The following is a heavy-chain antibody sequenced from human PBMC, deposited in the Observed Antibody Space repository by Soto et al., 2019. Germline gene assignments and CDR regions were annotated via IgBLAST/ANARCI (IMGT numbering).Heavy chain of an antibody. CDR3: ARSNFEPLTRYFDH. V-gene: IGHV4-31*03. Sequence: QLQLQESGPGLVKPSQTLSPTCNVSSDPISSGNYYWNWIRQIPGKGLEWIGYTFYTGSTYYNPCLESRFSISIDTSKNQFSLILNSVTAAYTAVYYCARSNFEPLTRYFDHGGQGTLVTVAS. CDR2: TFYTGST. J-gene: IGHJ4*02. CDR1: SDPISSGNYY.